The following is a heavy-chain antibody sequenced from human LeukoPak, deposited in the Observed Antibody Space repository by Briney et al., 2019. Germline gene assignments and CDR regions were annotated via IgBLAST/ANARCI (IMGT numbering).Heavy chain of an antibody. CDR3: ARDLETITGTIGYYYGLDV. V-gene: IGHV3-30*03. D-gene: IGHD1-7*01. CDR2: ISYDEGKE. CDR1: GFTFTNHG. Sequence: PGGSLRLSCAASGFTFTNHGLHWVRQAPGKGLEWVAVISYDEGKEYYADSVKGLFTISRDNSKNTMFLQMNSLRAEDTAVYYCARDLETITGTIGYYYGLDVWGQGTTVTVSS. J-gene: IGHJ6*01.